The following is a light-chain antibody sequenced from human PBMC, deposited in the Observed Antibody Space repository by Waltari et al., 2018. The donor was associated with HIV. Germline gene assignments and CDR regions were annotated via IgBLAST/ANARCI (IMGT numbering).Light chain of an antibody. CDR2: DDF. CDR3: QVWDSSSEYV. CDR1: CIGSKS. Sequence: SYVLTQPPSVPVAAGPTARIPCGGNCIGSKSVHSYQQKPGQAHVMVVYDDFDRPSGIPERFSGSNSGNTATLTISRVEAGDEADYFCQVWDSSSEYVFGSGTKVTVL. V-gene: IGLV3-21*02. J-gene: IGLJ1*01.